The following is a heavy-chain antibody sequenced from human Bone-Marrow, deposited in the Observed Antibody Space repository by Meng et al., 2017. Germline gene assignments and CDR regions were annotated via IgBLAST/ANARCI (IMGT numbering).Heavy chain of an antibody. V-gene: IGHV3-74*01. J-gene: IGHJ4*02. Sequence: EVQLVESGGGFVQPGGSLRLSCIASEFTFSIFWMHWVRQAPGKGPMWVSRINPDGTITDYADSVKGRFTISRDNTKNTLYLQMNSLRAEDSAVYYCARFTPFDYWGPGTLVTVSS. CDR1: EFTFSIFW. CDR2: INPDGTIT. CDR3: ARFTPFDY.